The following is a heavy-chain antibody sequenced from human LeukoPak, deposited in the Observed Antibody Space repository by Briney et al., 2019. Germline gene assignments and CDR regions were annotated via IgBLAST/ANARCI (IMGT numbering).Heavy chain of an antibody. CDR2: ISGSGGST. CDR3: AKVYGSGSYSGVHDAFDI. V-gene: IGHV3-23*01. Sequence: GGSLRLSCAASGFTFSSYAMSWVRQAPGKGLEWVSAISGSGGSTYYADSVKGRFTISRDNSKNTLYLQMNSLRAEDTAVYYCAKVYGSGSYSGVHDAFDIWGQGTMVTVSS. D-gene: IGHD3-10*01. CDR1: GFTFSSYA. J-gene: IGHJ3*02.